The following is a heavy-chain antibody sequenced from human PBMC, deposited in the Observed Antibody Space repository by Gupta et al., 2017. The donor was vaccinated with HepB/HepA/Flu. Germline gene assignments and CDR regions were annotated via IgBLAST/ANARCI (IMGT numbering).Heavy chain of an antibody. D-gene: IGHD5-24*01. Sequence: SYYWGWIRQPPGKGLEWIGSIYYSGSTYYNPSLKSRVTISVDTSKNQFSLKLSSVTAADTAVYYCARHGERDGYNTNFDYWGQGTLVTVSS. V-gene: IGHV4-39*01. CDR3: ARHGERDGYNTNFDY. CDR2: IYYSGST. J-gene: IGHJ4*02. CDR1: SYY.